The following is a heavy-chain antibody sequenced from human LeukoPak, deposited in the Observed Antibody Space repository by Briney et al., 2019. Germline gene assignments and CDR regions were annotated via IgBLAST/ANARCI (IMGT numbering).Heavy chain of an antibody. D-gene: IGHD3-10*01. V-gene: IGHV1-69*04. CDR2: IIPILGIA. CDR3: ARGRAGDLDY. J-gene: IGHJ4*02. CDR1: GGSFNNYA. Sequence: SVKVSCKASGGSFNNYAISWVRQAPGQGLEWMGRIIPILGIANYAQKFQGRVTITADKSTSTAYMELRSLRSDDTAVYYCARGRAGDLDYWGQGTLVTVSS.